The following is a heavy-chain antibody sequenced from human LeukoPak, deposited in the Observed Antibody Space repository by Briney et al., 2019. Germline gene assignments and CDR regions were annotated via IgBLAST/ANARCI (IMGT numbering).Heavy chain of an antibody. CDR2: IYYSGST. Sequence: PETLSLTCTVSGGSISSYYWSWIRQPPGKGLEWIGYIYYSGSTNYNPSLKSRVTISVDTSKNQFSLKLSSVTAADTAVYYCARGGGYGNYGGEVDYWGRGTLVTVSS. D-gene: IGHD4-11*01. J-gene: IGHJ4*02. V-gene: IGHV4-59*01. CDR3: ARGGGYGNYGGEVDY. CDR1: GGSISSYY.